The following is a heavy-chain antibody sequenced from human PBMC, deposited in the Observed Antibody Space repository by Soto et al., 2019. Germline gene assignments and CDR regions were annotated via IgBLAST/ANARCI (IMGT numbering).Heavy chain of an antibody. J-gene: IGHJ4*02. CDR3: AHRLGPIPFTAVAVFDY. D-gene: IGHD6-19*01. Sequence: GSGPTLVNPTQTLTLTCTFSGFSLSTSGVGVGWIRQPPGKALEWLALIYWNDDKRYSPSLKSRLTITKDTSKNQVVPTMTNMDPVDTATYYCAHRLGPIPFTAVAVFDYWGQGTLVTVSS. CDR1: GFSLSTSGVG. V-gene: IGHV2-5*01. CDR2: IYWNDDK.